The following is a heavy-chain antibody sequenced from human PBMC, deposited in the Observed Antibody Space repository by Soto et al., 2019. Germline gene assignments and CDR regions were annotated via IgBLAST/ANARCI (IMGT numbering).Heavy chain of an antibody. Sequence: EVQLVESGGGLVQPGGSLRLSCAASGFTFSSYSMNWVRQAPGKGLEWVSYISSSSSTIYYADSVKGRFTISRDNAKNLLYLQMNSLRAEDTAVYYCARDQEYKVRGVLGGYYYYMDVWGKGTTVTVSS. CDR2: ISSSSSTI. V-gene: IGHV3-48*01. J-gene: IGHJ6*03. CDR3: ARDQEYKVRGVLGGYYYYMDV. CDR1: GFTFSSYS. D-gene: IGHD3-10*01.